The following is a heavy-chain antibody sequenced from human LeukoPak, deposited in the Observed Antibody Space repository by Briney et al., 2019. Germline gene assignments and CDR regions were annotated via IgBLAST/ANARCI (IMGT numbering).Heavy chain of an antibody. J-gene: IGHJ5*02. CDR3: ARSRDSGYDPRGNWFGP. CDR1: GGSISSYY. V-gene: IGHV4-59*01. Sequence: SETLSLTCTVSGGSISSYYWSWIRRPPGKGLEWIGYIYYSGSTNYNPSLKSRVTISVDTSKNQFSLKLSSVTAADTAVYYCARSRDSGYDPRGNWFGPWGQGTLVTVSS. CDR2: IYYSGST. D-gene: IGHD5-12*01.